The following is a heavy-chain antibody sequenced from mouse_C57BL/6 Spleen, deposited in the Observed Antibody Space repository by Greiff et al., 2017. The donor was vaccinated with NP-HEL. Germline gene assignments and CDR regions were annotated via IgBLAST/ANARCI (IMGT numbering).Heavy chain of an antibody. V-gene: IGHV1-80*01. Sequence: QVQLQQSGAELVKPGASVKISCKASGYAFSSYWMNWVKQRPGKGLEWIGQIYPGDGDTNYNGKFKGKATLTADKSSSTAYMQLSSLTSEDSAVYFCARRGYYSNYIDYWGQGTTLTVSS. CDR1: GYAFSSYW. CDR3: ARRGYYSNYIDY. CDR2: IYPGDGDT. J-gene: IGHJ2*01. D-gene: IGHD2-5*01.